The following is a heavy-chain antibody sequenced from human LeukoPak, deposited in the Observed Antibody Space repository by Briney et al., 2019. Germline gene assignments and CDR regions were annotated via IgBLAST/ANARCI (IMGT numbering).Heavy chain of an antibody. CDR2: INSDGSST. CDR3: ARSRLSRVNWFDP. Sequence: GGSLRLSCAASGFTFSSYWMHWVRQAPGKGLVWVSRINSDGSSTSYADSVKGRFTIPRDNAKNTLYLQMNSLRAEDTAVYYCARSRLSRVNWFDPWGQGTLVTVSS. J-gene: IGHJ5*02. D-gene: IGHD3-16*02. V-gene: IGHV3-74*01. CDR1: GFTFSSYW.